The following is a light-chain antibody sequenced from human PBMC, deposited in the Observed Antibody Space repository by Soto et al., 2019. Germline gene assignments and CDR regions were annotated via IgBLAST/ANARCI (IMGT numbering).Light chain of an antibody. CDR2: GAS. Sequence: ETVLTQSPGTLSLSPGERATLSCRASHIVSINYLAWYQQKPGQAPRLLIYGASSRATRIPDRFSGSGSGTDFTLTISRLEPEDYAVYYCQQYGNSPLTFGGGTNVDIK. J-gene: IGKJ4*01. CDR1: HIVSINY. V-gene: IGKV3-20*01. CDR3: QQYGNSPLT.